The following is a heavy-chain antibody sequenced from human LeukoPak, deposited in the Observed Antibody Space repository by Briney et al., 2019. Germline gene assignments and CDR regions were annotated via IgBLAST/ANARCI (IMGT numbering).Heavy chain of an antibody. V-gene: IGHV4-30-2*01. CDR1: GGSISSGGYY. Sequence: SQTLSLTCTVSGGSISSGGYYWSWIRQPPGKGLEWIGYIYHSGSTYYNPSLKSRVTISVDRSKNQFSLKLSSVTAADTAMYYCARRQSDSFDIWGQGTMVTVSS. CDR3: ARRQSDSFDI. CDR2: IYHSGST. J-gene: IGHJ3*02.